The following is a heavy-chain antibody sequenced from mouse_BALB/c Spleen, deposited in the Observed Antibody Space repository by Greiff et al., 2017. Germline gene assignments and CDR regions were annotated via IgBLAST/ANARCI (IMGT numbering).Heavy chain of an antibody. CDR1: GFTFSDYY. CDR3: ARGNSYGYHYFDY. V-gene: IGHV5-4*02. Sequence: DVHLVESGGGLVKPGGSLKLSCAASGFTFSDYYMYWVRQTPEKRLEWVATISDGGSYTYYPDSVKGRFTISRDNAKNNLYLQMSSLKSEDTAMYYCARGNSYGYHYFDYWGQGTTLTVSS. J-gene: IGHJ2*01. CDR2: ISDGGSYT. D-gene: IGHD1-2*01.